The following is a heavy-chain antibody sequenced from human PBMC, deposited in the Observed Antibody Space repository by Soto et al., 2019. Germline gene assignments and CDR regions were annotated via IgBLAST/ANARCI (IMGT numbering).Heavy chain of an antibody. CDR3: ATATTTVTTADAFDI. CDR1: GYTLTELS. J-gene: IGHJ3*02. V-gene: IGHV1-24*01. CDR2: FDPEDGET. D-gene: IGHD4-17*01. Sequence: ASVKVSCKVSGYTLTELSMHWVRQAPGKGLEWMGGFDPEDGETIYAQKFQGRVTMTEDTSTDTAYMELSSLRSEDTAVYYCATATTTVTTADAFDIWGQGTMVTVSS.